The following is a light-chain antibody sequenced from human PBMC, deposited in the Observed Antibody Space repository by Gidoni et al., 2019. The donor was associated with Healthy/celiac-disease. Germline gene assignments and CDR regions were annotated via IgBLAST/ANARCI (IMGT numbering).Light chain of an antibody. J-gene: IGKJ4*01. CDR1: QSVSSTY. V-gene: IGKV3-20*01. CDR2: GAS. CDR3: QQYGSSPPVA. Sequence: EIVLTQSPGTLSLSPGERATLSCRASQSVSSTYLVWYQQKPGQAPRLLIYGASSRATGIPDRFSGSGSGTDFTLTISRLEPEDFAVYYCQQYGSSPPVAFXGXTKVEIQ.